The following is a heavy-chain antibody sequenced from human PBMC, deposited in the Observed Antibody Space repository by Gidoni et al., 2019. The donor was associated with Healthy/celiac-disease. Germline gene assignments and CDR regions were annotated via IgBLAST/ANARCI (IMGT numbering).Heavy chain of an antibody. Sequence: EVQLVESGGGLVQPGGSLRLSCAASGFTLSSYSMNWVRQAPGKGLEWVSYISSSSSTIYYADSVKGRFTISRDNAKNSLYLQMNSLRDEDTAVYYCARDIVVVPAANDLDYWGQGTLVTVSS. CDR3: ARDIVVVPAANDLDY. V-gene: IGHV3-48*02. D-gene: IGHD2-2*01. CDR1: GFTLSSYS. CDR2: ISSSSSTI. J-gene: IGHJ4*02.